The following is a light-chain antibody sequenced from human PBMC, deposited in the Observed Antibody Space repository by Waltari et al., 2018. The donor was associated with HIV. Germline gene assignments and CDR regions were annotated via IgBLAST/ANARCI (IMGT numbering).Light chain of an antibody. CDR1: PGHFRLYNF. CDR3: TSFTSNYTVM. Sequence: QSALPQPASVSGSPGQSITSSCTGSPGHFRLYNFLSWYQQHPGGVPKVIISDVSSRPSGVSSRFSGSKSGNTASLTISWLQAEDEADYYCTSFTSNYTVMFGGGTKVTVL. V-gene: IGLV2-14*03. CDR2: DVS. J-gene: IGLJ3*02.